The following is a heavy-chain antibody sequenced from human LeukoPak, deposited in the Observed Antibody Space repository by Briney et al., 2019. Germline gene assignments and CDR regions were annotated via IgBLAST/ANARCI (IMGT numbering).Heavy chain of an antibody. Sequence: SETLSLTCTVSGGSVSSGSYYWSWIRQPPGKGPEWIGYIYYSGSTNYNPSLKSRVTISVDTSKNQFSLKLSSVTAADTAVYYCARVVIGLEMVFDYWGQGTLVTVSS. D-gene: IGHD5-24*01. J-gene: IGHJ4*02. CDR1: GGSVSSGSYY. V-gene: IGHV4-61*01. CDR2: IYYSGST. CDR3: ARVVIGLEMVFDY.